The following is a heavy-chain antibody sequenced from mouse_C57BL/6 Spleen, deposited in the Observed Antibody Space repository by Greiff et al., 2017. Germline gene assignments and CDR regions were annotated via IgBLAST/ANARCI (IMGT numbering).Heavy chain of an antibody. J-gene: IGHJ4*01. CDR3: ARSPYYSNYVYAMDY. CDR2: LNPNYGTT. CDR1: GYSFTDYN. V-gene: IGHV1-39*01. D-gene: IGHD2-5*01. Sequence: EVQLQQSGPELVKPGASVKISCKASGYSFTDYNMNWVKQSNGKSLEWMGVLNPNYGTTSYNQKFKGKATLTVDQSSSTAYMQLNSLTSEDSAVYYGARSPYYSNYVYAMDYWGQGTSVTVSS.